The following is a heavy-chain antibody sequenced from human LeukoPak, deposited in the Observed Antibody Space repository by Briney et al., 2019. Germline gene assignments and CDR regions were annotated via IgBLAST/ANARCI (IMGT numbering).Heavy chain of an antibody. Sequence: SETLSLTCAVYGGSFSGYYWSWIRQPPGKGLEWIGEINHSGSTNYNPSLKSRVTISVDTSKKQFSLKLSSVTAADPAVYFCARGGFHRRTVTTFDYWGQGTLVTVSS. CDR3: ARGGFHRRTVTTFDY. CDR2: INHSGST. D-gene: IGHD4-11*01. CDR1: GGSFSGYY. V-gene: IGHV4-34*01. J-gene: IGHJ4*02.